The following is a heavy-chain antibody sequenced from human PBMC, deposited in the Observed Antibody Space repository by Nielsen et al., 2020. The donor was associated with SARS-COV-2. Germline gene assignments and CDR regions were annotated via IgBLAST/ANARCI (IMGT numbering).Heavy chain of an antibody. J-gene: IGHJ4*02. CDR1: GGSFSGYQ. CDR2: VNHAGST. V-gene: IGHV4-34*01. Sequence: SETLSLTCAVYGGSFSGYQWSWLRQPPGKGPEWIGEVNHAGSTKYNASLKSRATISVDTSKNQVSLRLNSVTAADTAVYYCARERHDGSSDYWGQGTLVTVSS. D-gene: IGHD3-16*01. CDR3: ARERHDGSSDY.